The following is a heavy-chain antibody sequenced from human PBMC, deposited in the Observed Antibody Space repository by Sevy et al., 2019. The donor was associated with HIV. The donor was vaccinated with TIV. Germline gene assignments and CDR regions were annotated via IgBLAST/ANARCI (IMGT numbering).Heavy chain of an antibody. CDR1: GGTFSSYA. J-gene: IGHJ6*02. V-gene: IGHV1-69*13. CDR3: ASLRFGVVIIGYYYYXMDX. D-gene: IGHD3-3*01. Sequence: SVKVSCKASGGTFSSYAISWVRQAPGQGLEWMGGIIPIFGTANYAQKFQGRVTITADESTSTAYMELSSLRSEDTAVYYCASLRFGVVIIGYYYYXMDXXXQGTTVTVSS. CDR2: IIPIFGTA.